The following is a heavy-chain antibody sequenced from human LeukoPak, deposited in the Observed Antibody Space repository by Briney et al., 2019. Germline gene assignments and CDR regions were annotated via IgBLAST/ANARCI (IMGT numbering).Heavy chain of an antibody. CDR3: GRDPNGDYIGAFDFQR. D-gene: IGHD4-17*01. Sequence: PGGSLRLSCAASGFIFSNYAITWIRQAPGKGLEWVSEISGSGESTYYGDSVKGRFTISRDNSKNTLYLQMNSLRAGDTAIYYCGRDPNGDYIGAFDFQRWGQGTQVTVSS. CDR2: ISGSGEST. CDR1: GFIFSNYA. V-gene: IGHV3-23*01. J-gene: IGHJ1*01.